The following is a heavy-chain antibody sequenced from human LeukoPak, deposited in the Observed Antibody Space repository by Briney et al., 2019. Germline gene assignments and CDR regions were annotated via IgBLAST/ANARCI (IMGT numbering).Heavy chain of an antibody. V-gene: IGHV3-30*03. Sequence: GGSLRLSCAASGFTFSSYSMNWVRQAPGKGLEWVAVISYDGSNKYYADSVKGRFTISRDNSKNTLYLQMNSLRAEDTAVYYCARPIEERWLQLAAFDIWGQGTMVTVSS. CDR3: ARPIEERWLQLAAFDI. J-gene: IGHJ3*02. D-gene: IGHD5-24*01. CDR1: GFTFSSYS. CDR2: ISYDGSNK.